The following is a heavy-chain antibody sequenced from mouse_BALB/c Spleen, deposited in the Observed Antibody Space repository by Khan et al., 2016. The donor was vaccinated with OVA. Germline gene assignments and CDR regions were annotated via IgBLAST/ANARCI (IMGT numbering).Heavy chain of an antibody. CDR3: ARMAGK. CDR2: IDPPNGNT. J-gene: IGHJ2*01. Sequence: VQLQQSGAELVKPGASVKMSCTASGYTFKGSYIHWLKQWPEQGLEWIGRIDPPNGNTKYDPKFKGKATITADTSSNTAYLQLSSLTSEDTAVYYCARMAGKWGQGTTLTVSS. CDR1: GYTFKGSY. V-gene: IGHV14-3*02.